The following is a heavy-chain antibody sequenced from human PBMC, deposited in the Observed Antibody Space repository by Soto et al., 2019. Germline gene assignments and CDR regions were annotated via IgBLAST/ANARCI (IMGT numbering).Heavy chain of an antibody. CDR2: ITSIGSNT. D-gene: IGHD6-13*01. CDR3: PKEQGRVAAALDY. J-gene: IGHJ4*02. Sequence: EVQLLESGGDLVQRGGSLRLSCAASGFTFSGYGMSWVPQAPGKGLEWVSSITSIGSNTYYLDSVKGRFTISRDNSKNTLYLQMNSLTVEDTAVYYCPKEQGRVAAALDYWAQGTLVTVSS. V-gene: IGHV3-23*01. CDR1: GFTFSGYG.